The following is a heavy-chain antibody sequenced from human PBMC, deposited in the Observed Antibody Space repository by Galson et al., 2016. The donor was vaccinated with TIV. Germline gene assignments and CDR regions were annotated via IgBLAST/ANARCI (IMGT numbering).Heavy chain of an antibody. CDR1: GGVFNNYA. Sequence: SVKVSCKASGGVFNNYAILWVRQAPGQGLEWMGGIIPLSGTTYAKKFQGRLTVTADEGTKTTYMDLSRLTSDDTAVYYCARGGHYALDVWVQGTAVTVSS. V-gene: IGHV1-69*13. CDR2: IIPLSGT. J-gene: IGHJ6*02. CDR3: ARGGHYALDV. D-gene: IGHD3-16*01.